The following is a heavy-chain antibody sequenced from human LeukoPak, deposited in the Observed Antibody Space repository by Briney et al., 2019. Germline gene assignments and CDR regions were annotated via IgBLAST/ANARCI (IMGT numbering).Heavy chain of an antibody. CDR2: IRNDGSNK. CDR1: GFIFSNYG. J-gene: IGHJ4*02. CDR3: AKDQVYSSSFADY. Sequence: GGSLRLSCAASGFIFSNYGMHWVRQTPGRGLEGVAFIRNDGSNKYYGDFVKGRFTISRDNSRNTLYLQMNSLRAEDTAVDHCAKDQVYSSSFADYWGQGTLVTVSS. D-gene: IGHD6-13*01. V-gene: IGHV3-30*02.